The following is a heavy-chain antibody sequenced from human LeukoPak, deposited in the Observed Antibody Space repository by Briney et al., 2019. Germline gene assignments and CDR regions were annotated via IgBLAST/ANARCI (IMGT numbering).Heavy chain of an antibody. J-gene: IGHJ4*02. Sequence: SVTVSCTASGYTFTGYYMHWLRQAPGQGLEWMGWINTNSGGTNYAQMFQGRVTITRDTFIGTAYTEMSRLRSDDTADYFCSSLYGSNVDYRGCFVYWGQGTLVSVSS. CDR1: GYTFTGYY. CDR2: INTNSGGT. CDR3: SSLYGSNVDYRGCFVY. D-gene: IGHD3-22*01. V-gene: IGHV1-2*02.